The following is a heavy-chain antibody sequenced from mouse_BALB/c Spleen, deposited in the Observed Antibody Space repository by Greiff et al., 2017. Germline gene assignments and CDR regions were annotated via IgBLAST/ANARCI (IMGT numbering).Heavy chain of an antibody. Sequence: EVKLEESGGGLVQPGGSRKLSCAASGFTFSDYGMAWVRQAPGKGPEWVAFISNLAYSIYYADTVTGRFTISRENAKNTLYLEMSSLRSEDTAMYYCARAITTAAWFAYWGQGTLVTVSA. CDR3: ARAITTAAWFAY. D-gene: IGHD1-2*01. V-gene: IGHV5-15*02. J-gene: IGHJ3*01. CDR2: ISNLAYSI. CDR1: GFTFSDYG.